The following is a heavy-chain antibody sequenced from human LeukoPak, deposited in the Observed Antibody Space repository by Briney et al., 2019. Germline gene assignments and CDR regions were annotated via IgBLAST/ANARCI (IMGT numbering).Heavy chain of an antibody. J-gene: IGHJ6*03. V-gene: IGHV4-34*01. CDR3: ARQGGEPPYYYYYYMDV. Sequence: SETLSLTCAVYGGSFSGYYWSWIRQPPGKGLEWIGEINHSGSTNYNPSLKSRVTISVDTSKNQFSLKLSSVTAADTAVYYCARQGGEPPYYYYYYMDVWGKGTTVTVSS. CDR1: GGSFSGYY. D-gene: IGHD3-16*01. CDR2: INHSGST.